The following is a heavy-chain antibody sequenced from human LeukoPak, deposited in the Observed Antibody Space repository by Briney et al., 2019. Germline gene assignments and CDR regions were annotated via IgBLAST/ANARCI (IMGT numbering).Heavy chain of an antibody. CDR3: ARSGTIIYYYYGMDV. Sequence: GGSLRLSCAASGFTFSSYWMHWVRQAPGKGLVWVSRINSDGSSTSYADSVKGRFTISRDNAKNTLYLQMNSLRAEDTAVYYCARSGTIIYYYYGMDVWGRGTTVNVSS. J-gene: IGHJ6*02. CDR2: INSDGSST. V-gene: IGHV3-74*01. CDR1: GFTFSSYW. D-gene: IGHD1/OR15-1a*01.